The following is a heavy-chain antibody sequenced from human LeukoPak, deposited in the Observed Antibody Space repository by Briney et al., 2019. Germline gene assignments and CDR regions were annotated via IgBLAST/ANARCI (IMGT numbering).Heavy chain of an antibody. CDR3: AKDSKVFFWSGYYPY. D-gene: IGHD3-3*01. CDR2: ISGSGGST. Sequence: GGSLRLSCAASGFTFSSYAMSWVRLAPGRGLEWVSAISGSGGSTNYADSVKGRFTISRDNSKNTLYLQMNSLRAEDTAVYYCAKDSKVFFWSGYYPYWGQGTLVTVSS. J-gene: IGHJ4*02. CDR1: GFTFSSYA. V-gene: IGHV3-23*01.